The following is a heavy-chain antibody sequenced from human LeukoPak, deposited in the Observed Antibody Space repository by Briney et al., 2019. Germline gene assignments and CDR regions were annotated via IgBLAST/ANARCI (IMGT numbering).Heavy chain of an antibody. V-gene: IGHV3-30-3*01. CDR1: GFTFSSYA. CDR3: ARDRYDSSGRRYDAFDI. J-gene: IGHJ3*02. Sequence: PGRSLRLSCAASGFTFSSYAMHWVRQAPGKGLEWVAVISYDGSNKYYADSVKGRFTISRDNSKNTLYLQMNSLRAEDTAVYYCARDRYDSSGRRYDAFDIWGQGTMVTVSS. D-gene: IGHD3-22*01. CDR2: ISYDGSNK.